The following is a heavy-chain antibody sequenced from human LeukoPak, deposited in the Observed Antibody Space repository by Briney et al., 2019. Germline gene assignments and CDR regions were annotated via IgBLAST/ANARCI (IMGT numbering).Heavy chain of an antibody. J-gene: IGHJ3*02. CDR3: ARQRWVGDAFDI. CDR1: GGSISSYY. Sequence: SETLSLTCTVSGGSISSYYWSWIRQPPGKGLEWIGYIYYSGSTNYNPSLKSRVTISVDTSKNQFSLKLSSVTAADTAAYYCARQRWVGDAFDIWGQGTMVTVSS. CDR2: IYYSGST. D-gene: IGHD1-26*01. V-gene: IGHV4-59*01.